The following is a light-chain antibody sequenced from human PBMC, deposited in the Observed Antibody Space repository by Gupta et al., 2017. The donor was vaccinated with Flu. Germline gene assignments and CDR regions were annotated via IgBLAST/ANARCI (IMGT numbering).Light chain of an antibody. J-gene: IGKJ1*01. V-gene: IGKV3-11*01. Sequence: QSPATLALAPGERATLSCRASQSIGNYLAWYQQKPGQAPRLLIHDASNRATGIPARFSGSGSGTDFTLTISSLEPEDFAFYYCQQRTNWAFGQGTKVEIK. CDR3: QQRTNWA. CDR2: DAS. CDR1: QSIGNY.